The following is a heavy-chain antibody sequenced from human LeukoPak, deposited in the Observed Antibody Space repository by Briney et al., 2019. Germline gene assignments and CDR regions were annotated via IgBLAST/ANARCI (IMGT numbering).Heavy chain of an antibody. CDR3: ARADNLNALDY. V-gene: IGHV4-31*03. Sequence: SETLSLTCTVSGGSISSGGYFWTWIRQHPGKGLEWIGSISYSGSTYYNPSLKSRVAISVDSSKNQFSLKLSSVTAADTAVYYCARADNLNALDYWGQGTLVTVSS. D-gene: IGHD1-1*01. CDR2: ISYSGST. CDR1: GGSISSGGYF. J-gene: IGHJ4*02.